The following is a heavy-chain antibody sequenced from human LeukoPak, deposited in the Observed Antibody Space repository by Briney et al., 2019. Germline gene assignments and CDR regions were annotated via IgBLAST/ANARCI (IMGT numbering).Heavy chain of an antibody. CDR2: IYYSGST. J-gene: IGHJ4*02. CDR1: GGSISTYY. Sequence: SSETLSLTCTVSGGSISTYYWSWVRQSPGKGLEWIGHIYYSGSTNYNPSLKSRVAMSVDTSKNQFSLKLSSVTAADTAVYYCARGDGYCSGGSCEPFDYWGQGTLVTVSS. CDR3: ARGDGYCSGGSCEPFDY. D-gene: IGHD2-15*01. V-gene: IGHV4-59*01.